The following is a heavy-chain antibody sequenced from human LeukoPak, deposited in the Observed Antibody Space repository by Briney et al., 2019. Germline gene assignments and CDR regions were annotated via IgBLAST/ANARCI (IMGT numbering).Heavy chain of an antibody. CDR2: IIPIFGTA. J-gene: IGHJ6*03. V-gene: IGHV1-69*06. CDR3: ARDRIAARPTLHYYYMDV. CDR1: GGTFSSYA. Sequence: GASVKVSCKASGGTFSSYAISWVRQAPGQGLEWMGGIIPIFGTANYAQKFQGRVTITADKSTSTAYMELSSLRSEDTAVYYCARDRIAARPTLHYYYMDVWGKGTTVTVSS. D-gene: IGHD6-6*01.